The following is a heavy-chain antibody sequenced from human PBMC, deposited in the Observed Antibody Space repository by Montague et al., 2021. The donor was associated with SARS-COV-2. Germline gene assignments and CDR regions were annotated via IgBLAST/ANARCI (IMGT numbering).Heavy chain of an antibody. J-gene: IGHJ4*02. CDR1: GFTFSSYS. D-gene: IGHD4-17*01. Sequence: SLRLSCAASGFTFSSYSMNWVRQAPGKGLEWVSSISSSSSYIYYADSVKGRFTISRDNAKNSLYLQMNSLRAGDTAVYYCARDLTTVTSKYFDYWGQGTLVTVSS. V-gene: IGHV3-21*01. CDR2: ISSSSSYI. CDR3: ARDLTTVTSKYFDY.